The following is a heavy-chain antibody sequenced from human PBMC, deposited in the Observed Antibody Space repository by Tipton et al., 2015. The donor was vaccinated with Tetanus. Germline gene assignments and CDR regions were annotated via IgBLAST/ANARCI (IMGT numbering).Heavy chain of an antibody. CDR1: GGSISSYY. Sequence: LRLSCTVSGGSISSYYWSWIRQPPGKGLEWIGYIYYSGSTNYNPSLKGRVTISVDTSTTQFSLRLNSVTAADTAIYYCARDHRLSASYAGWFDPWGQGTLVTVSS. V-gene: IGHV4-59*01. CDR2: IYYSGST. J-gene: IGHJ5*02. CDR3: ARDHRLSASYAGWFDP. D-gene: IGHD1-26*01.